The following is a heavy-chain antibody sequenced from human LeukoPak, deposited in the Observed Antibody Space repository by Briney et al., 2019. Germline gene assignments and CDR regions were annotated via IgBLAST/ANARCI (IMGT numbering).Heavy chain of an antibody. Sequence: GGSLRLSCAASGFTLSSYWMSWVRQAPGKGLEWVANIKQDGSEKYYVDSVKGRFTISRDNAKNSLYLQMNSLRAEDTAVYYCAREFIAAAGYYFDYWGQGTLVTVSS. J-gene: IGHJ4*02. CDR1: GFTLSSYW. V-gene: IGHV3-7*01. CDR2: IKQDGSEK. CDR3: AREFIAAAGYYFDY. D-gene: IGHD6-13*01.